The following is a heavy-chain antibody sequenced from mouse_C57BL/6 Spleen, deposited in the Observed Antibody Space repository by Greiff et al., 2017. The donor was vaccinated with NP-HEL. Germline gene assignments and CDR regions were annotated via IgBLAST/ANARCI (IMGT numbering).Heavy chain of an antibody. J-gene: IGHJ4*01. Sequence: VQLQQSGPELVKPGASVQISCKASGYAFSSSWMNWVKQRPGKGLEWIGRIYPGDGDTNYNGKFKGKATLTADKSSSTAYMQLSSLTSEDSAVYFCAREDRDYWGQGTSVTVSS. CDR1: GYAFSSSW. CDR3: AREDRDY. V-gene: IGHV1-82*01. CDR2: IYPGDGDT.